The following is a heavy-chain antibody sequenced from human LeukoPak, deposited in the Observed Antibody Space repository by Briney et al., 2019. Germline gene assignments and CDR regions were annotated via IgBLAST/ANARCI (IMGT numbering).Heavy chain of an antibody. CDR3: AKDWWQLDY. CDR2: ISYDGSNK. D-gene: IGHD2-15*01. Sequence: GGSLRLSCAASGFTFSNYAMHWVRQAPGKGLEWVAVISYDGSNKYYADSVKGRFTISRDNSKNTLYLQMNSLRAEDTAVYYCAKDWWQLDYWGQGTLVTVSS. CDR1: GFTFSNYA. V-gene: IGHV3-30-3*01. J-gene: IGHJ4*02.